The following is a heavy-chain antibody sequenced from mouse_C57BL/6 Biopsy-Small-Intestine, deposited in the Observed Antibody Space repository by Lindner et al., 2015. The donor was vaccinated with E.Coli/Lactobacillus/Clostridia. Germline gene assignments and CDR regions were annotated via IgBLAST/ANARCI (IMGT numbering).Heavy chain of an antibody. D-gene: IGHD2-12*01. CDR2: IYPGDGDT. CDR1: GYAFSSSW. V-gene: IGHV1-82*01. Sequence: VQLQESGPELVKPEASVKISCKASGYAFSSSWMNWVKQRPGKGLEWIGRIYPGDGDTNYNGKFKGKATLTADKSSSTAYMQLSSLTSGDSAVYFCVRGYYSNWYFDVWGTGTTVTVSS. J-gene: IGHJ1*03. CDR3: VRGYYSNWYFDV.